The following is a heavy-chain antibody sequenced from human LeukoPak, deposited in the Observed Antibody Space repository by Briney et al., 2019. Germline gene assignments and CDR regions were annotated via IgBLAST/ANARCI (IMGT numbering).Heavy chain of an antibody. D-gene: IGHD3-3*01. CDR2: IWYDGSNK. CDR1: GFTFSSYG. CDR3: AKNGVWSGYYPYYYYYMDV. J-gene: IGHJ6*03. V-gene: IGHV3-33*06. Sequence: PGGSLRLSCAASGFTFSSYGMHWVRQAPGKGPEWVAVIWYDGSNKYYADSVKGRFTISRDNSKNTLYLQMNSLRAEDTAVYYCAKNGVWSGYYPYYYYYMDVWGKGTTVTVSS.